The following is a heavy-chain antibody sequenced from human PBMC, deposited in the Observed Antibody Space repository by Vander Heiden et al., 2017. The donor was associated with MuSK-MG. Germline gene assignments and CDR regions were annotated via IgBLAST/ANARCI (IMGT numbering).Heavy chain of an antibody. V-gene: IGHV3-21*01. J-gene: IGHJ4*02. CDR2: ISSSSSYI. CDR1: GFTFSSYS. D-gene: IGHD5-18*01. CDR3: ARDRRVDTAMATRGMLSY. Sequence: EVQLVESGGGLVKPGGSLRLSCAASGFTFSSYSMHWVRQAPGKGLEWVSSISSSSSYIYYADSVKGRFTISRDNAKNSLYLQMNSLRAEDTAVYYCARDRRVDTAMATRGMLSYWGQGTLVTVSS.